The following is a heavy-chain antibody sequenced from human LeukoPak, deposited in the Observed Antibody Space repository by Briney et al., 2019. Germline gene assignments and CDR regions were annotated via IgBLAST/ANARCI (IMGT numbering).Heavy chain of an antibody. J-gene: IGHJ4*02. CDR3: ARDGGLY. CDR1: GFTFSSYW. V-gene: IGHV3-53*01. CDR2: IYSGGST. Sequence: GGSLRLSCTASGFTFSSYWMSWVRQAPGKGLEWVSVIYSGGSTYYADSVKGRFTISRDNSKNTLYLQMNSLRAEDTAVYYCARDGGLYWGQGTLVTVSS.